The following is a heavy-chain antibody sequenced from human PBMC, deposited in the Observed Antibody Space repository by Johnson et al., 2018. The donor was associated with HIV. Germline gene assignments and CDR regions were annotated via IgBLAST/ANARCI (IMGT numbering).Heavy chain of an antibody. CDR1: GFTFSSYW. V-gene: IGHV3-48*04. Sequence: VQLVESGGGLVQPGGSLRLSCAASGFTFSSYWIHWVRQAPGKGLVWVSRINSSGSTIYYADSVKGRFTISRDNAKNSLYLQMNSLRAEDTAVYYCARDRRPYYYDSSGYDAFDIWGQGTMVTVSS. CDR2: INSSGSTI. D-gene: IGHD3-22*01. J-gene: IGHJ3*02. CDR3: ARDRRPYYYDSSGYDAFDI.